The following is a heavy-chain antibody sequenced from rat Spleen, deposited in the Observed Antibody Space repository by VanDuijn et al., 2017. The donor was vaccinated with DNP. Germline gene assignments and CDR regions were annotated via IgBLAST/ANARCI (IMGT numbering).Heavy chain of an antibody. CDR1: GFSFSDYN. V-gene: IGHV5S10*01. J-gene: IGHJ3*01. Sequence: EVQLVESGGGLIQSGRSLKLSCAASGFSFSDYNMAWVRQAPKKGLEWVATIIYDGGTTYYRDSVKGRFTLSRDNAKSTLYLQMDSLRSEDTATYYCARPLTSRAGGFAYWGQGTLVTVSS. CDR3: ARPLTSRAGGFAY. D-gene: IGHD1-4*01. CDR2: IIYDGGTT.